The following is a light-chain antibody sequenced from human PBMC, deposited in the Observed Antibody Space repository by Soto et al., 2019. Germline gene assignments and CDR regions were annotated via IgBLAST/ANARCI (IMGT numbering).Light chain of an antibody. CDR2: EVT. V-gene: IGLV2-14*01. CDR1: SSDVGGYNY. Sequence: QSALAQPASVSGSPGQSITISCSGTSSDVGGYNYVSWYQHHPGKAPKLLIYEVTNRPSGVSNRFSGSKSGNTASLTISGLQAEDEAAYYCSSYTTIKTVVFGGGTKLTVL. CDR3: SSYTTIKTVV. J-gene: IGLJ2*01.